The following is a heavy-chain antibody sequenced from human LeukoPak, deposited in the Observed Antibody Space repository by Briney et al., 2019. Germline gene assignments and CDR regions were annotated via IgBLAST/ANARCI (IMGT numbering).Heavy chain of an antibody. D-gene: IGHD4-11*01. J-gene: IGHJ5*02. Sequence: KPSETLSLTCAVSGYSISSGYYWGWIRQPPGKGLEWIGSIYHSGSTYYNPSLKSRVTISVDTSKNQFSLKLSSVTAADTAVYYCAREATTVTGNWFDPWGQGTLVTVSS. CDR1: GYSISSGYY. CDR2: IYHSGST. V-gene: IGHV4-38-2*02. CDR3: AREATTVTGNWFDP.